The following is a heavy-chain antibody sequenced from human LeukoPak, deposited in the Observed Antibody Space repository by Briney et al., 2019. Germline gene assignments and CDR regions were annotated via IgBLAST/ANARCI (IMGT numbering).Heavy chain of an antibody. Sequence: PSETLSLTCAVSGGSISSYYWSWIRQPAGKGLEWIGRIYTSGSTNYNPSLKSRVTMSVDTSKNQFSLKLSSVTAADTAVYYCARDAENDFWSGYYVYWGQGTLVTVSS. CDR2: IYTSGST. CDR1: GGSISSYY. J-gene: IGHJ4*02. CDR3: ARDAENDFWSGYYVY. V-gene: IGHV4-4*07. D-gene: IGHD3-3*01.